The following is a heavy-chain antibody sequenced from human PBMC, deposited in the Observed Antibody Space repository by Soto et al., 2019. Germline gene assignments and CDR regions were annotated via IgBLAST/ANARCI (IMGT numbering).Heavy chain of an antibody. J-gene: IGHJ4*02. V-gene: IGHV1-18*01. D-gene: IGHD1-26*01. CDR3: ARGGVGATMTDFDY. CDR1: GYTFISCA. Sequence: SAKLSCKASGYTFISCALTWARQAPGQGLEWMGWISAYNGNTNYAQKLQGRVTMTTDTSTSTAYMELRSLRSDDTAVYHCARGGVGATMTDFDYWGQGTPVTVS. CDR2: ISAYNGNT.